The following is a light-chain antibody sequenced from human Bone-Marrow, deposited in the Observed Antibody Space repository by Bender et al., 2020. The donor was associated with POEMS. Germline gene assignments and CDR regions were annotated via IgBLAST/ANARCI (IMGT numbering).Light chain of an antibody. V-gene: IGLV2-14*03. Sequence: QSALTQPASVSGSPGQSITISCTGTSNDIGHYNYVSWYQQQPGKAPKLIIYDVTNRPAGVSSRFSGSKSGNTASLTISGLQAEDEADYFCISYTSSSTLVFGGGTKLTVL. CDR2: DVT. CDR1: SNDIGHYNY. CDR3: ISYTSSSTLV. J-gene: IGLJ3*02.